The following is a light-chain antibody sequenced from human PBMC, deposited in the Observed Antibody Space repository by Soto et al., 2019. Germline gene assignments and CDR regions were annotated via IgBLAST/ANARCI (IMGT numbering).Light chain of an antibody. CDR2: GNS. CDR3: AAWDDSLGAVV. V-gene: IGLV1-44*01. Sequence: QAVVTQPPSASGTPGQRVTLSCSGSSSNIGFNAVNWYQQLPGTAPKLVMHGNSQRPSGVPDRFSGSKSGTSASLAISGLQSDDDSDYYCAAWDDSLGAVVFGGGTKLTVL. CDR1: SSNIGFNA. J-gene: IGLJ2*01.